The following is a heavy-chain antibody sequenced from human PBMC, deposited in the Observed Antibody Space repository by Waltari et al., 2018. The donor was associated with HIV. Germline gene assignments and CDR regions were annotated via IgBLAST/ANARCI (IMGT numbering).Heavy chain of an antibody. D-gene: IGHD3-16*01. CDR3: VRGFGNYGFYFDY. J-gene: IGHJ4*02. CDR1: GGSFSGYY. V-gene: IGHV4-34*02. CDR2: LDHTRTS. Sequence: QVHLPQWGSGLLKPSGTLSHTCAVYGGSFSGYYWTWIRQSPRRGLEWMGELDHTRTSTYNPSLKGRVTMSVDTSKNQFSLTLKSVTAADTAVYYCVRGFGNYGFYFDYWGQGKLVSVSS.